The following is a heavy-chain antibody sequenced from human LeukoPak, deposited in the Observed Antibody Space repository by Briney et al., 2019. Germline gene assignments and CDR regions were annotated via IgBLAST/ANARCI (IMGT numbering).Heavy chain of an antibody. CDR1: GYTFTSYD. CDR3: ARGLLVYAVYYYYMDV. Sequence: ASVKVSCKASGYTFTSYDINWVRQATGQGLEWMGWMNPNRGNTGYAQRFQGRCTMTRNTSISTAYMELSSLRSEDTAVYYCARGLLVYAVYYYYMDVWGKGTTVTVSS. J-gene: IGHJ6*03. V-gene: IGHV1-8*01. CDR2: MNPNRGNT. D-gene: IGHD2-8*01.